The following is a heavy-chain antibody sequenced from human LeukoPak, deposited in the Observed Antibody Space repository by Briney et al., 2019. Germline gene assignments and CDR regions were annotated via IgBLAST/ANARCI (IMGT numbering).Heavy chain of an antibody. D-gene: IGHD3-10*01. CDR1: GFTFSSYG. Sequence: GGSLRLSCAASGFTFSSYGMHWVRQAPGKGLEWVAFIRYDGSNKYYADSVKGRFTISRDNAKNTLYLQMTSLRAEDTAVYYCTTGFGDFYYYYYMDVWGKGTTVTVSS. CDR3: TTGFGDFYYYYYMDV. CDR2: IRYDGSNK. V-gene: IGHV3-30*02. J-gene: IGHJ6*03.